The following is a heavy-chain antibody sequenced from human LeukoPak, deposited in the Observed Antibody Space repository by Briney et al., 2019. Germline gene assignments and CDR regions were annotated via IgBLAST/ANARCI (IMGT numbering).Heavy chain of an antibody. V-gene: IGHV1-18*01. D-gene: IGHD6-13*01. CDR3: AESVGGGSWSGYYYSYYYMAV. J-gene: IGHJ6*03. CDR1: GYTFTSYG. Sequence: GASVKVSCKASGYTFTSYGISWVRQAPGQGLEWMGWISAYNGNTNYAQKLQGRVTMTTDTSTSTAYMELRSLRSYDTAVYYCAESVGGGSWSGYYYSYYYMAVWGKGTTVTVSS. CDR2: ISAYNGNT.